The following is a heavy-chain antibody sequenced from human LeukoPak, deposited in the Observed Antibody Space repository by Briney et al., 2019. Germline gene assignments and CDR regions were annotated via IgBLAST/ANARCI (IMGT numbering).Heavy chain of an antibody. J-gene: IGHJ4*02. Sequence: GGSLRLSCAASGFTVSSNYMSWVRQAPGKGPEWVSLLYSGGSTYYADSVKGRFTISRDNSKNTLYFQMNSLRAEDTAVYYCANLGYSSSWYYFDYWGQGILVTVSS. CDR3: ANLGYSSSWYYFDY. D-gene: IGHD6-13*01. CDR2: LYSGGST. V-gene: IGHV3-53*01. CDR1: GFTVSSNY.